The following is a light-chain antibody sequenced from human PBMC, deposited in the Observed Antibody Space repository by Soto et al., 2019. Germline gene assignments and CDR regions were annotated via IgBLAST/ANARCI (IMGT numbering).Light chain of an antibody. CDR3: QVRTNWSIA. J-gene: IGKJ5*01. Sequence: EFVLTQSPATLSLSPGERATLSCRASQSVSSYLAWYQQKPGQAPRLLIYDASNRATGIPARFSGTGSGTDFPLTINNLEPEDFAVYYCQVRTNWSIAFGRGTRLEIK. CDR2: DAS. CDR1: QSVSSY. V-gene: IGKV3-11*01.